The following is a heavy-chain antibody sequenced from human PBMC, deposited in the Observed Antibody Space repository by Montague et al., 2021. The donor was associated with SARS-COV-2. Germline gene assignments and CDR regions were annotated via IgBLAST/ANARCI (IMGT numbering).Heavy chain of an antibody. CDR3: ARQEPIVVVVAAARGWFDP. CDR2: IYYSGST. Sequence: SETLSLTCTVSGGSISSSSYYWGWIRQPPGKGLEWIGSIYYSGSTYYNPSLKSRVTISVDTSKNQFSLELSSVTAADTAVYYCARQEPIVVVVAAARGWFDPWGQGTLVTVS. CDR1: GGSISSSSYY. V-gene: IGHV4-39*01. J-gene: IGHJ5*02. D-gene: IGHD2-15*01.